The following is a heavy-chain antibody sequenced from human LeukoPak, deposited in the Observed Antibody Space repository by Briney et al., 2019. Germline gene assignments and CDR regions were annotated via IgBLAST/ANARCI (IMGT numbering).Heavy chain of an antibody. CDR2: VSSSSSYT. V-gene: IGHV3-11*05. CDR1: GFTVNAYS. J-gene: IGHJ2*01. D-gene: IGHD4-17*01. Sequence: GGSLRLSCAASGFTVNAYSMHWVRQAPGKGLEWVSYVSSSSSYTNYADSVKGRFTISRDNAKNSLYLQMNSLRAEDTAVYYCAREGYGDPAYWYFDLWGRGTLVTVSS. CDR3: AREGYGDPAYWYFDL.